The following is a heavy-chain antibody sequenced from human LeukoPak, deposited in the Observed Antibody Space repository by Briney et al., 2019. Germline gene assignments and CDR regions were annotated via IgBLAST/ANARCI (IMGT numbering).Heavy chain of an antibody. CDR2: IREERGQE. D-gene: IGHD5-18*01. Sequence: GGSLRLSGVASGLTVSNHWMSWVRQAPGKGLKWVANIREERGQEYYVDSVKGRFTISKNSAKNSLYLQMNTLRVEDTAMYYCASLDTAKQPLANHWGQGTLVTVSS. CDR3: ASLDTAKQPLANH. CDR1: GLTVSNHW. V-gene: IGHV3-7*03. J-gene: IGHJ5*02.